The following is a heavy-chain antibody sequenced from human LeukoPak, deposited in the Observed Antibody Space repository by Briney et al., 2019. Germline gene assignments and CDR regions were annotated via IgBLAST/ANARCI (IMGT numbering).Heavy chain of an antibody. J-gene: IGHJ3*02. Sequence: SETLSLTCAVSGGSISSGGHSWSWIRQPPGKGLEWIGYIYHSGSTYYNPSLKSRVTISVDRSKNQFSLKLSSVTAAGTAVYYCARDAYDTGAFDIWGQGTMVTVSS. CDR1: GGSISSGGHS. CDR2: IYHSGST. V-gene: IGHV4-30-2*01. CDR3: ARDAYDTGAFDI. D-gene: IGHD3-22*01.